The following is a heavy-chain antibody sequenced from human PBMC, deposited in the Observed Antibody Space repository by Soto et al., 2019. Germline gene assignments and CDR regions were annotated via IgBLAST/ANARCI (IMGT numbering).Heavy chain of an antibody. Sequence: EVQLVESGGGLVKPGGSLRLSCAASGFTFSNAWMNWVRQAPGKALEWVGRIKSKTDGGTTDYAAPVKGRFTISRDDSKNTLYLQMNSLKTGGTAVYYCTTEHNYHSSGYDYRGQGTLVTVSS. D-gene: IGHD3-22*01. J-gene: IGHJ4*01. V-gene: IGHV3-15*07. CDR2: IKSKTDGGTT. CDR1: GFTFSNAW. CDR3: TTEHNYHSSGYDY.